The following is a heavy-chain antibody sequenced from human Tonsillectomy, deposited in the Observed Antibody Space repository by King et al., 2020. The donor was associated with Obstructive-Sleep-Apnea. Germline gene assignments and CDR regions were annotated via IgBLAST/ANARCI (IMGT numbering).Heavy chain of an antibody. Sequence: VQLVESGGGLVQPGGSLRLSCSASGFTFSSYWMSWVRQAPGKGLEWVANIKQDGSEKYYVDSVKGRFTISRDNAKNSLYLQMNSLRAEDTAVYYCSSGSIPFFDYWGQGTLVTVSS. D-gene: IGHD3-10*01. CDR3: SSGSIPFFDY. CDR2: IKQDGSEK. J-gene: IGHJ4*01. CDR1: GFTFSSYW. V-gene: IGHV3-7*03.